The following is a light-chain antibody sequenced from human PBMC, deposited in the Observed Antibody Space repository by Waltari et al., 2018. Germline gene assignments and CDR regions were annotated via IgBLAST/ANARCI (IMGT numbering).Light chain of an antibody. CDR3: GSWDTSLNTGV. CDR2: ENH. Sequence: QSVLTQPPSVSAAPGQKVTISCSGSSSNIVNSPISWYQQLPGAAPKLLIYENHRRPSGIPDRFSCSKSGTSATLDITGLQTGDEGDYYCGSWDTSLNTGVFGGGTKLTVL. CDR1: SSNIVNSP. J-gene: IGLJ3*02. V-gene: IGLV1-51*01.